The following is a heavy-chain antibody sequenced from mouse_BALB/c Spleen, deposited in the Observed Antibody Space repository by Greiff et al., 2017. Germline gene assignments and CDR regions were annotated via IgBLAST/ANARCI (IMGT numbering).Heavy chain of an antibody. CDR3: AREGYYGLDY. D-gene: IGHD1-2*01. J-gene: IGHJ2*01. Sequence: VQLQQPGSELVRPGASVKLSCKASGYTFTSYWMHWVKQRPGQGLEWIGAIYPGDGDTRYTQKFKGKATLTADKSSSTAYMQLSSLASEDSAVYYCAREGYYGLDYWGQGTTLTVSS. CDR2: IYPGDGDT. V-gene: IGHV1-87*01. CDR1: GYTFTSYW.